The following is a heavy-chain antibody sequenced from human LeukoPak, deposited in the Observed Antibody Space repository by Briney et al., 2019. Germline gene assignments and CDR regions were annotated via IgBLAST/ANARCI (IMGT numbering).Heavy chain of an antibody. CDR3: ARAGGSGWFDP. Sequence: PGGSLRLSCAASGFTFRNYWMHWVRRAPGKGLVWVSRINIDGSTRYADSVEGRFTISRDNAKNTLYLQMNSLRAEDTAVYYCARAGGSGWFDPWGQGTLVTVSS. D-gene: IGHD3-10*01. J-gene: IGHJ5*02. CDR1: GFTFRNYW. CDR2: INIDGST. V-gene: IGHV3-74*01.